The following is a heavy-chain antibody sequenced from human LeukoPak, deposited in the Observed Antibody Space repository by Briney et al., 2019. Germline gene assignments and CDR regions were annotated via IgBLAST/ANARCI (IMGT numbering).Heavy chain of an antibody. J-gene: IGHJ4*02. V-gene: IGHV4-39*01. CDR2: IFYSRST. Sequence: SATLSPTRTVSGGSTSSSSYYGSGIRQPPGKGVVGIGSIFYSRSTSYNPSLKSRVTISVQTSKNQFSLKLSSVTAADTAVYYCARLDTAMGTLDYWGQGTLVTVSS. CDR1: GGSTSSSSYY. D-gene: IGHD5-18*01. CDR3: ARLDTAMGTLDY.